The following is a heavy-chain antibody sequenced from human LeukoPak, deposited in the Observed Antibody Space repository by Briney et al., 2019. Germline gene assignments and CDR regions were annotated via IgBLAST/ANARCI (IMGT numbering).Heavy chain of an antibody. Sequence: GSLRLSCAASGFTFSSYAMSWVRQPPGKGLEWIGENNHSGSTNYNPSLKSRVTISVDTSKNQFPLKLSSVTAADTAVYYCARDRFAWYFDLWGRGTLVTVSS. CDR1: GFTFSSYA. CDR2: NNHSGST. V-gene: IGHV4-34*01. J-gene: IGHJ2*01. D-gene: IGHD3-10*01. CDR3: ARDRFAWYFDL.